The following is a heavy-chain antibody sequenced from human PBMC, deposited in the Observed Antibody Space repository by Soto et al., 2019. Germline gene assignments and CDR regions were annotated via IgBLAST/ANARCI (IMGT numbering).Heavy chain of an antibody. Sequence: ETLSLTCAVYGGCLSGYYWSWIRQPPGKGLEWIGEINHSGSANYNPSLKSRVTISVDTSKNQFSLKLSSVTAADTAVYYCAYGDYHNWFDPWGQGTLVTVSS. CDR2: INHSGSA. V-gene: IGHV4-34*01. CDR3: AYGDYHNWFDP. J-gene: IGHJ5*02. CDR1: GGCLSGYY. D-gene: IGHD4-17*01.